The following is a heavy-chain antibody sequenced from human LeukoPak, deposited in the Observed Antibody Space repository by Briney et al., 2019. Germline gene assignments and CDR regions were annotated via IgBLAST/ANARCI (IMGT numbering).Heavy chain of an antibody. D-gene: IGHD3-3*02. V-gene: IGHV4-34*01. CDR2: INHSGST. J-gene: IGHJ3*02. CDR3: ARPIRGDYAFDI. CDR1: GGSFSGYY. Sequence: SETLSLTCAVYGGSFSGYYWSWIRQPPGKGPEWIGEINHSGSTNYNPSLKSRVTISVDTSKNQFSLKLSSVTAADTAVYYCARPIRGDYAFDIWGQGTMVTVSS.